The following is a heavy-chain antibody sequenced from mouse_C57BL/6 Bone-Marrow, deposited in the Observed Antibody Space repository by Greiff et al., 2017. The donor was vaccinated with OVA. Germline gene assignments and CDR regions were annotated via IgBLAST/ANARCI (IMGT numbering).Heavy chain of an antibody. CDR2: IYPGSGNT. CDR3: ARSGTTVVEDYFDY. J-gene: IGHJ2*01. Sequence: QVQLQQSGAELVRPGASVKLSCKASGYTFTDYYINWVKQRPGQGLEWIARIYPGSGNTYYNEKFKGKATLTAEKSSSTAYMQLSSLTSEDSAVYFCARSGTTVVEDYFDYWGQGTTLTVSS. CDR1: GYTFTDYY. D-gene: IGHD1-1*01. V-gene: IGHV1-76*01.